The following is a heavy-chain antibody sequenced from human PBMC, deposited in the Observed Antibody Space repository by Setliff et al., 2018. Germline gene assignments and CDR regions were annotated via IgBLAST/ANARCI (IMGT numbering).Heavy chain of an antibody. J-gene: IGHJ6*03. CDR1: GYSIGSGNY. Sequence: SETLSLTCAVSGYSIGSGNYWGWIRQPPGKGLEWIGSISHSGSAYYNPSLKSRVTISLDMSKNQFSLKLSSVTAADTAVYYCARAYSYYYYYMDVWGKGTTVTVSS. D-gene: IGHD3-16*01. V-gene: IGHV4-38-2*01. CDR2: ISHSGSA. CDR3: ARAYSYYYYYMDV.